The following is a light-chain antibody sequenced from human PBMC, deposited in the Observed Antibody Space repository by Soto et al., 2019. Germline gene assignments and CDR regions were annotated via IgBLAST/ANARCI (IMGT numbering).Light chain of an antibody. CDR1: QDISNY. V-gene: IGKV1-33*01. CDR2: DAS. J-gene: IGKJ4*01. Sequence: DIQMTQSPSSLSASVGDRVTITCQASQDISNYLNWYQQKPGKAPKLLIYDASNLETWVPSRFSGSGAGTDFTFTISSLQPEDIATYYCQQYDNPPLTFGGGTKVEIK. CDR3: QQYDNPPLT.